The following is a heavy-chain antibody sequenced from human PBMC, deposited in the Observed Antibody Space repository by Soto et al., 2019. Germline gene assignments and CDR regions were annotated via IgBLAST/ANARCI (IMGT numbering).Heavy chain of an antibody. CDR1: GGSISSRGYY. V-gene: IGHV4-39*01. CDR2: IYYSGST. CDR3: ARGDQFGWFDP. J-gene: IGHJ5*02. D-gene: IGHD3-16*01. Sequence: SETLSLTCTVSGGSISSRGYYWGWIRQPPGKGLEWIGTIYYSGSTYYNPSLKSRVTISVDTSKNQFSLKLSSVTAADTAVYYCARGDQFGWFDPWGQGTLVTVSS.